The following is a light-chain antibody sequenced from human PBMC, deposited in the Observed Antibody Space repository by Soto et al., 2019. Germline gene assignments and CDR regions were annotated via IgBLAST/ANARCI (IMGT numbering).Light chain of an antibody. V-gene: IGKV3-15*01. J-gene: IGKJ1*01. CDR1: ETVATN. CDR3: QHYFEWPPMT. Sequence: EVVMTQSPATLSVSPGERATLSCRASETVATNLAWYQQKPGQAPRLLISGASTRAAGISDRFRGSGSGTEFTLTISSLRSEDSAIYYCQHYFEWPPMTFGQGTKVDIK. CDR2: GAS.